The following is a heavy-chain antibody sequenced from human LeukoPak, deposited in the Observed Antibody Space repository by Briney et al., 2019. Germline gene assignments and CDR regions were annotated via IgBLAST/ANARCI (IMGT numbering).Heavy chain of an antibody. D-gene: IGHD3-22*01. V-gene: IGHV1-69*13. CDR2: IIPIFGTA. CDR3: GRDDDGYYGWFDP. Sequence: SVKVSCKASGGTFSSYAISWVRQAPGQGLEWMGGIIPIFGTANYAQKFQGRVTITADESTSTAYMELSSLRSEDTAVYYCGRDDDGYYGWFDPWGQGTLVTVSS. CDR1: GGTFSSYA. J-gene: IGHJ5*02.